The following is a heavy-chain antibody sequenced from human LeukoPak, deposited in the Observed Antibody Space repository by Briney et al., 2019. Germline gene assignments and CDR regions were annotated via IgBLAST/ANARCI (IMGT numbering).Heavy chain of an antibody. CDR2: INPNSGGT. D-gene: IGHD3-22*01. J-gene: IGHJ3*02. Sequence: ASVKVSCKASGYTFTGYYMHWVRQAPGQGLEWMGWINPNSGGTNYAQKFQGRVTMTRDTSISTAYIELSRLRSDDTAVYYCATDFLQVVGPRQAFDIWGQGTMVTVSS. V-gene: IGHV1-2*02. CDR3: ATDFLQVVGPRQAFDI. CDR1: GYTFTGYY.